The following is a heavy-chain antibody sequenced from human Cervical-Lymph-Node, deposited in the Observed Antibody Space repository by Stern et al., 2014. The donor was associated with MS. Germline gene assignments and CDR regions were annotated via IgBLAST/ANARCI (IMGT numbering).Heavy chain of an antibody. CDR2: VNHSGSA. D-gene: IGHD2-2*01. J-gene: IGHJ4*02. CDR1: GASNSTDNW. V-gene: IGHV4-4*02. Sequence: QLQLQESGPGLVKPSGTLSLTCAVSGASNSTDNWCSLVRQPPGKGLEWIGKVNHSGSANYNPSLKIRVTMSVDESKNQFSLRLTSVTAADTAVYYCARDFEFQLLCDWGQGALVTVSS. CDR3: ARDFEFQLLCD.